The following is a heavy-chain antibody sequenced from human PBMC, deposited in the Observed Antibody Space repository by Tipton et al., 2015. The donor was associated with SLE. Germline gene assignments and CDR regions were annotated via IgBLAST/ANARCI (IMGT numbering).Heavy chain of an antibody. CDR1: GGSITSRY. CDR2: IYYSGTT. D-gene: IGHD3-10*01. CDR3: ARDYYGSGFDAFDI. V-gene: IGHV4-59*11. J-gene: IGHJ3*02. Sequence: LRLSCTVSGGSITSRYWNWVRQPPGKGLEWIGYIYYSGTTSYNSSLKSRVTISVDSAKNQFSLKVSSVTAADTAVYFCARDYYGSGFDAFDIWGQGTMVTVSS.